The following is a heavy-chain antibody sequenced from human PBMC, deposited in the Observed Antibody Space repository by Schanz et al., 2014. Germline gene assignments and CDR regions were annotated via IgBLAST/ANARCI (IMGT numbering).Heavy chain of an antibody. CDR1: GFTFSRYW. V-gene: IGHV3-66*01. D-gene: IGHD6-19*01. CDR2: IYSGGST. J-gene: IGHJ3*02. Sequence: EVQLVESGGGLVQPGGSLRLSCVGSGFTFSRYWIHWVRQAPGKGLEWVAVIYSGGSTFYTDSVKGRFTISRDNSKNTLYLQMNSLIAEDTAVYYCAKCIGWYGRCAFDIWGQGTMVTVSS. CDR3: AKCIGWYGRCAFDI.